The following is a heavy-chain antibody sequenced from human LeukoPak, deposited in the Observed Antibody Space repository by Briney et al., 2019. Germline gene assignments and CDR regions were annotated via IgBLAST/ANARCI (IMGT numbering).Heavy chain of an antibody. Sequence: GGSLRLSCAASGFTFSSYAMHWVRQAPGKGLEWVAVISYDGSNKYYADSVKGRFTISRDNSKNTLYLQMNSLRAEDTAVYYCARGAPVYFYYFDYWGQGTLVTVSS. D-gene: IGHD2/OR15-2a*01. J-gene: IGHJ4*02. V-gene: IGHV3-30-3*01. CDR2: ISYDGSNK. CDR1: GFTFSSYA. CDR3: ARGAPVYFYYFDY.